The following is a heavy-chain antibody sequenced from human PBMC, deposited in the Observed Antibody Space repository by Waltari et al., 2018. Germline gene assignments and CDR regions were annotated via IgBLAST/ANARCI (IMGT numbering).Heavy chain of an antibody. CDR2: IYYSGST. D-gene: IGHD2-2*01. CDR1: GGSISSGGYY. Sequence: QVQLQESGPGLVKPSQTLSLTCPVSGGSISSGGYYWSWLRQHPGKGLEWIGYIYYSGSTYYNPSLKSRVTISVDTSKNQFSLKLSSVTAADTAVYYCARGKMPYNAFDIWGQGTMVTVSS. CDR3: ARGKMPYNAFDI. V-gene: IGHV4-31*03. J-gene: IGHJ3*02.